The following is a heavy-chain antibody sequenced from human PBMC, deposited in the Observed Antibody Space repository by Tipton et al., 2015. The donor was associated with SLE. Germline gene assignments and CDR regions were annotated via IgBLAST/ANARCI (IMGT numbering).Heavy chain of an antibody. J-gene: IGHJ6*03. V-gene: IGHV3-21*01. CDR1: GFTFSSYS. CDR2: ISSSSSYI. Sequence: SLRLSCAASGFTFSSYSMNWVRQAPGKGLEWVSFISSSSSYIYYADSVKGRFTISRDNAKNSLYLQMNSLRAEDTAVYYCARLFEGYYYYMDVWGKGTTVTVSS. CDR3: ARLFEGYYYYMDV. D-gene: IGHD3-10*02.